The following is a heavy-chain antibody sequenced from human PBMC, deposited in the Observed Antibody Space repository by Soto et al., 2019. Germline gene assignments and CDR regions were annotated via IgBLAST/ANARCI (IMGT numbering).Heavy chain of an antibody. CDR3: TRGPPRVQWFDP. J-gene: IGHJ5*02. Sequence: KPWETLSLTCTVSSGAVSSGTYYWSWIRQPPGKGLEWIGHIYFTGSTNYNPSLKSRVTMSLDTSRNQFSLKLSSVTAADTAVYYCTRGPPRVQWFDPWGLGTLVTVSS. CDR1: SGAVSSGTYY. CDR2: IYFTGST. V-gene: IGHV4-61*01.